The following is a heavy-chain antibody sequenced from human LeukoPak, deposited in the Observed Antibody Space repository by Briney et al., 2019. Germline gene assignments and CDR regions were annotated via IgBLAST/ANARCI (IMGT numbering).Heavy chain of an antibody. CDR2: IYYSGIT. J-gene: IGHJ3*02. CDR3: ARWEASRVAFDI. CDR1: GGSISSYY. V-gene: IGHV4-59*01. D-gene: IGHD1-26*01. Sequence: SETLSLTCTVSGGSISSYYWSWIRQPPGRGLEWIGYIYYSGITDYSPSLKSRVTISIDTSKKQFSLKLSSVTAADTAVYYCARWEASRVAFDIWGQGTLVTVSS.